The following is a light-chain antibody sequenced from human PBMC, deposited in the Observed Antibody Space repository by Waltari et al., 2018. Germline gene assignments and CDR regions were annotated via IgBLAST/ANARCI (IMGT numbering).Light chain of an antibody. Sequence: SALTQPSSASGAPGKAVPTSRTGTTIHLGSHNYVSWYQQPPGKAPKLIILDVTKRPSGVPDRLSGSKSGNTASLTISGLRAEDEAEYYCCSYAGSYTWVFGGGTKLTVV. CDR3: CSYAGSYTWV. V-gene: IGLV2-11*01. CDR2: DVT. J-gene: IGLJ3*02. CDR1: TIHLGSHNY.